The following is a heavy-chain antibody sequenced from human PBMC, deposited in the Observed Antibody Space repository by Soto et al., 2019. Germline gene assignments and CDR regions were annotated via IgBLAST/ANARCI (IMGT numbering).Heavy chain of an antibody. D-gene: IGHD6-6*01. J-gene: IGHJ5*02. CDR3: ARARTIAARPLAIDP. CDR1: GYTFTSYY. Sequence: ASVKVSCKASGYTFTSYYMHWVRQAPGQGLEWMGIINPSGGSTSYAQKFQGRVTMTRDTSTSTVYMELSSLRSEDTAVYYCARARTIAARPLAIDPWGQGTLVTVSS. V-gene: IGHV1-46*01. CDR2: INPSGGST.